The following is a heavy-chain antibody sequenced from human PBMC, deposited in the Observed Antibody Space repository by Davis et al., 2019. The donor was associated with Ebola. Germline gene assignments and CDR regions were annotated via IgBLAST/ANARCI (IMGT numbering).Heavy chain of an antibody. Sequence: GGSLRLSCAASGFTFSSYRMSWVRQAPGKGLEWVANIKTDGSEEHYVDSVKGRFSMSRDNAKNSLSLQLDSMRDEDTAVYYCARWGLRGNYDSWSGSDYYFDYWGQGTLVIVSS. CDR2: IKTDGSEE. CDR3: ARWGLRGNYDSWSGSDYYFDY. J-gene: IGHJ4*02. V-gene: IGHV3-7*03. D-gene: IGHD3-3*01. CDR1: GFTFSSYR.